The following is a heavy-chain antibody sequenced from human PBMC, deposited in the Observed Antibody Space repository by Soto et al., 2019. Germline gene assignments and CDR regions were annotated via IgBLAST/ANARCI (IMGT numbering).Heavy chain of an antibody. Sequence: QLQLQQSGPGLVKSSETLSLTCPVSGGSLSSRNYFWGWVRQPPGKGLEWIGSMHYNGSTYDIPSLRSRVTIFVDTSKKPFSLKLSSVTAADTAVYYCARHSTFVTIFGVASGFEPWGQGTPVIVSS. CDR1: GGSLSSRNYF. D-gene: IGHD3-3*01. J-gene: IGHJ5*02. CDR2: MHYNGST. CDR3: ARHSTFVTIFGVASGFEP. V-gene: IGHV4-39*01.